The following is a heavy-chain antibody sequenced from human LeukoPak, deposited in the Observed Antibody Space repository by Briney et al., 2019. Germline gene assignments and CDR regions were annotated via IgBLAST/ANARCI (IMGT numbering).Heavy chain of an antibody. D-gene: IGHD3-22*01. CDR2: INPNSGGT. Sequence: ASVKVSCKTSGYTFTGYYMQWVRQAPGQGLEWMGWINPNSGGTNYAQKFQGRVTMTRDTSISTAYMELSRLRSDDTAVYYCARAGGNYDSSGYYLYYFDYWGQGTLVTVSS. CDR1: GYTFTGYY. CDR3: ARAGGNYDSSGYYLYYFDY. J-gene: IGHJ4*02. V-gene: IGHV1-2*02.